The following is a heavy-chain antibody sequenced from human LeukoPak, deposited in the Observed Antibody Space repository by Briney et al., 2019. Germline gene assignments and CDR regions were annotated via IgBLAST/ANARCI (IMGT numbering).Heavy chain of an antibody. CDR1: GFTFSDYN. J-gene: IGHJ4*02. Sequence: GGSLRLSCAASGFTFSDYNMRWIRQAPGKGLEWVSSISRSGSTKYYADSVKGRFTISRDNAKNSLFLQMNSLRAEDTAVYYCARGNHITIFGVVIGQFDYWGQGTLVTVSS. V-gene: IGHV3-11*01. D-gene: IGHD3-3*01. CDR3: ARGNHITIFGVVIGQFDY. CDR2: ISRSGSTK.